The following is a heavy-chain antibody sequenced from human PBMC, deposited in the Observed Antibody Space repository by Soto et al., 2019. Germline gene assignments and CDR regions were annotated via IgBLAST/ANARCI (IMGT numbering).Heavy chain of an antibody. CDR1: GFIFEDYA. J-gene: IGHJ4*02. CDR2: ISWNSGNI. V-gene: IGHV3-9*01. CDR3: AKGAVTSICGYFDF. D-gene: IGHD5-12*01. Sequence: EVHLVASGGGLVQPGRSLRLSCAASGFIFEDYAMHWVRQVPGKGLEWVSSISWNSGNIGYADSVKGRFTVSRDSANNSLYLQMNSLRTEATALYYCAKGAVTSICGYFDFCGQGTLVTVSS.